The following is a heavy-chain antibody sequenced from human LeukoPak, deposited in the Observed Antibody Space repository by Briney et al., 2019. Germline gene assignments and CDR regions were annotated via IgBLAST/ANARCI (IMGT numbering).Heavy chain of an antibody. CDR1: GGSISSGSYF. Sequence: SQTLSLTCTVSGGSISSGSYFWSWIRQPAGKGLEWIGRIYTSGSTNYNPSLKSRVTISVDTSKNQFSLKLSSVTAADTAVYYCARGGALYSSLDYWGQGTLVTVSS. CDR2: IYTSGST. V-gene: IGHV4-61*02. J-gene: IGHJ4*02. D-gene: IGHD6-13*01. CDR3: ARGGALYSSLDY.